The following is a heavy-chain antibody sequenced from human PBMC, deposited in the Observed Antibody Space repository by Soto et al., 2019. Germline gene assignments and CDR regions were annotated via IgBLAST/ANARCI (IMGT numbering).Heavy chain of an antibody. CDR1: GFTFSSYA. J-gene: IGHJ6*02. CDR2: ISYDGSNK. Sequence: GGSLRLSCAASGFTFSSYAMHWVRQAPGKGLEWVAVISYDGSNKYYADSVKGRFTISRDNSKNTLYLQMNSLRAEDTAVYYCARDLIVVVVAATQRDYYYYGMDVWGQGTTVTVSS. V-gene: IGHV3-30-3*01. D-gene: IGHD2-15*01. CDR3: ARDLIVVVVAATQRDYYYYGMDV.